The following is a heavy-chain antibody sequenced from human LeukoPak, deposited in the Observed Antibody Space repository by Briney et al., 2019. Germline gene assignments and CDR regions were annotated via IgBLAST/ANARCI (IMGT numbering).Heavy chain of an antibody. CDR3: ASVYSLYDN. CDR2: LYYTGST. D-gene: IGHD6-13*01. CDR1: GGSISSRYY. J-gene: IGHJ4*02. V-gene: IGHV4-39*01. Sequence: NPSETLSLTCSVSGGSISSRYYWGWMRQSPGKGLEWIGGLYYTGSTYYNPSLKSRITISVDTSKNQFSLKLTSVTAADTAVYYCASVYSLYDNWGQGILVIVSS.